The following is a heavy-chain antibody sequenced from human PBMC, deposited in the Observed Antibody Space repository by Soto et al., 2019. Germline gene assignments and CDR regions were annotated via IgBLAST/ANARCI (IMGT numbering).Heavy chain of an antibody. J-gene: IGHJ3*02. D-gene: IGHD3-16*01. V-gene: IGHV3-33*01. CDR1: GFTFSSYG. Sequence: QVQLVESGGGVVQPGRSLRLSCAASGFTFSSYGMHWVRQAPGKGLEWAAGIWYDGSNIYYADSVKGRFTISRDNSKNTLFLQMNSLRAEDTAVYSCARYDGHVAFDIWVQGTMVTVS. CDR3: ARYDGHVAFDI. CDR2: IWYDGSNI.